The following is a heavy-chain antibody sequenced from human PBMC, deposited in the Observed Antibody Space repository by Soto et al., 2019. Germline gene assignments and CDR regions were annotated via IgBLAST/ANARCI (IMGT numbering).Heavy chain of an antibody. CDR2: INPNSGGT. CDR1: GYTFTGYY. D-gene: IGHD2-8*01. CDR3: AREGTVLMVYAVYKRNWFDP. V-gene: IGHV1-2*02. Sequence: ASVKVSCKASGYTFTGYYMHWVRQAPGQGLEWMGWINPNSGGTNYAQKFRGRVTMTRDTSISTAYMELSRLRSDDTAVYYCAREGTVLMVYAVYKRNWFDPWGQGTLVTVSS. J-gene: IGHJ5*02.